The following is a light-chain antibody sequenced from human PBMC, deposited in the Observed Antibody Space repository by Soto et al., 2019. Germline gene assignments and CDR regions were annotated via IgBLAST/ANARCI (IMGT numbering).Light chain of an antibody. CDR3: QSYDSSLSGVV. Sequence: QSVLTQPPSVSGAPGQRVTISCTGSSSTIGAGYEVHWYQQLPGTAPSLLIYDNIYRPSGVPDRFSVSKSGTAVSLAITGLHAEDEADDHCQSYDSSLSGVVFGGGTKLTVL. CDR1: SSTIGAGYE. CDR2: DNI. J-gene: IGLJ3*02. V-gene: IGLV1-40*01.